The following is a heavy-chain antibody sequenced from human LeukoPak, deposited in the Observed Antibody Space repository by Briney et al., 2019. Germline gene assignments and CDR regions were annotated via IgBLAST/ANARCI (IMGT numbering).Heavy chain of an antibody. CDR2: IHISGSA. J-gene: IGHJ4*02. Sequence: PSETLSLTCTVSDDSISSHYWSWIRQPAGKGLEWMGRIHISGSANYNPSLNSRVTMSEDTSKNQFSLKLSSVTAADTAVYYCARAGYYYDSSAYSYYFDNWGQGTLVTVSS. D-gene: IGHD3-22*01. V-gene: IGHV4-4*07. CDR1: DDSISSHY. CDR3: ARAGYYYDSSAYSYYFDN.